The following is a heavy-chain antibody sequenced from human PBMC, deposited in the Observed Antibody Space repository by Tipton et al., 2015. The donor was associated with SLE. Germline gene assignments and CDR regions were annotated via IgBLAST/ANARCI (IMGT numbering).Heavy chain of an antibody. D-gene: IGHD2-21*02. V-gene: IGHV4-39*07. CDR3: ARGMVTWRGAIVGVDP. CDR2: IYYSGYT. CDR1: GGSISSSRYY. Sequence: TLSLTCTVSGGSISSSRYYWGWIRQPPGKGLEWIGSIYYSGYTYYNPSLKSRVTMSVDPAKNQFSLKLTSVTAADTAVYYCARGMVTWRGAIVGVDPWGQGTLVTVSS. J-gene: IGHJ5*02.